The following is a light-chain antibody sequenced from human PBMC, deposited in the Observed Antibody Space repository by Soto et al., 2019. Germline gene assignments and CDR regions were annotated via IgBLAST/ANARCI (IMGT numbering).Light chain of an antibody. CDR3: YSYAGSYIYYV. CDR1: SSDVGNYNL. CDR2: EVN. Sequence: QSALTQPASVSWSPGQSIAISCTGTSSDVGNYNLVSWYQQHPGKAPRLMIFEVNKRPSGVSDRFSGSKSGNTASLTISGLQADDEADYYCYSYAGSYIYYVFGAGTKVTVL. V-gene: IGLV2-23*02. J-gene: IGLJ1*01.